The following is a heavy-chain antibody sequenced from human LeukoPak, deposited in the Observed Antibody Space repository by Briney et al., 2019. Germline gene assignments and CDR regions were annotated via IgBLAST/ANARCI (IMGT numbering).Heavy chain of an antibody. CDR3: ARFRPGSRYQLTYYFES. V-gene: IGHV4-61*02. CDR2: SDSGGST. CDR1: GGPINSGNFH. Sequence: SQTLSLTCAVSGGPINSGNFHWSWVRRPVGRGPEWIGRSDSGGSTSLNPALMSRISISLDTSRNQFSLHLRSVTAADTAVYYCARFRPGSRYQLTYYFESWGRGKLVTVSS. D-gene: IGHD3-9*01. J-gene: IGHJ4*02.